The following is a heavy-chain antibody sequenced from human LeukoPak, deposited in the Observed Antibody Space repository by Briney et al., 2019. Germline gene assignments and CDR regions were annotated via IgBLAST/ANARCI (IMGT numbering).Heavy chain of an antibody. D-gene: IGHD3-9*01. CDR1: GGSISSGDYY. CDR2: IYYSGST. Sequence: SETLSLTCTVSGGSISSGDYYWSWIRQPPGKGLEWIGYIYYSGSTYYNPSLKRRVTISVDTTKNQFSLKLSSVTAADTAVYYCARAPYDILTGNVYFDYWGQGTLVTVSS. CDR3: ARAPYDILTGNVYFDY. V-gene: IGHV4-30-4*01. J-gene: IGHJ4*02.